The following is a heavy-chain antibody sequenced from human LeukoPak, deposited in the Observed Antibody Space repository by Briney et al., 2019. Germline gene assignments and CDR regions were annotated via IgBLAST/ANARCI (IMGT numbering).Heavy chain of an antibody. J-gene: IGHJ4*02. CDR1: GFTFSSYA. Sequence: GGSLRLSCAASGFTFSSYAMHWVRQAPGKGLEWVAVISYDGSNKYYADSVKGRFTISRDNSKNTLYLQMNSLRAEDTAVYYCAREHSSPSSSPYYWGQGTLVTVSS. V-gene: IGHV3-30-3*01. CDR3: AREHSSPSSSPYY. CDR2: ISYDGSNK. D-gene: IGHD6-6*01.